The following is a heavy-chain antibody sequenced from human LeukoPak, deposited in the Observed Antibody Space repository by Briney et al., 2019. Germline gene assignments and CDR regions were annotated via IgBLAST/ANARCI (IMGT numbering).Heavy chain of an antibody. J-gene: IGHJ4*02. CDR3: TRRSSDDSSGYYVH. V-gene: IGHV3-73*01. D-gene: IGHD3-22*01. Sequence: PGGSLKLSCPASGFTFSGSAMHWVRQASGKGLEWVGRIRNKANSYATAYSGSVKGRFTISRDDSKNTAYLQMNSLKTEDTAVYYCTRRSSDDSSGYYVHWGQGTPVTVSS. CDR1: GFTFSGSA. CDR2: IRNKANSYAT.